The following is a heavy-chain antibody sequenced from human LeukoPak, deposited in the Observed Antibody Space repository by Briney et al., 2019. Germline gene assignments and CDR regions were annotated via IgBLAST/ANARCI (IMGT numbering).Heavy chain of an antibody. CDR3: ARPHQYRYGLGHFDY. CDR2: IWYDGSNK. Sequence: QPGRSLRLSCAASGFTFSSYGMHWVRQAPGKGLEWVAVIWYDGSNKYYADSVKGRFTISRDNSKNTLYLQMNSLRAEDTAVYYCARPHQYRYGLGHFDYWGQGTLVTVSS. D-gene: IGHD5-18*01. J-gene: IGHJ4*02. V-gene: IGHV3-33*01. CDR1: GFTFSSYG.